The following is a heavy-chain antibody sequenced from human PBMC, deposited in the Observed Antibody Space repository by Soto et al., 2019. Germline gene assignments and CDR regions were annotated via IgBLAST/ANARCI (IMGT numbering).Heavy chain of an antibody. D-gene: IGHD3-22*01. CDR3: ARDPVEVNYYDSSGPAFDI. V-gene: IGHV3-7*01. CDR1: GFTFSSYW. J-gene: IGHJ3*02. CDR2: IKQDGSEK. Sequence: GEALNISCAASGFTFSSYWMSWVRQAPGKGLEWVANIKQDGSEKYYVDSVKGRFTISRDNAKNSLYLQMNSLRAEDTAVYYCARDPVEVNYYDSSGPAFDIWGQGKMVTV.